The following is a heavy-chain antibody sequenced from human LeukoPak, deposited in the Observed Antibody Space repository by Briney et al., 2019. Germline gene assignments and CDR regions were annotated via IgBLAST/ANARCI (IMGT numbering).Heavy chain of an antibody. D-gene: IGHD3-16*01. CDR1: GYTFTDYA. CDR2: INPNSGGT. Sequence: GASVKVSCKASGYTFTDYALHWVRQAPGQSLEWMGWINPNSGGTNYAQNFQGRVTMTRDTSISTAYMELSRLRSDDTAVYYCAREHPTTWGYFDYWGQGTLVTVSS. V-gene: IGHV1-2*02. CDR3: AREHPTTWGYFDY. J-gene: IGHJ4*02.